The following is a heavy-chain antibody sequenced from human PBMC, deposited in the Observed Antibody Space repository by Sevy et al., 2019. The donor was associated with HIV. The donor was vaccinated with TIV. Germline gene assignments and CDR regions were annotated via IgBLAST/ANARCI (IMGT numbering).Heavy chain of an antibody. D-gene: IGHD1-26*01. Sequence: GGSLRLSCVASGFTFGDHYMDWVRQAPGKGLEWVGRIRNKVKSYTAEYAASVKGRFIVSRDDSKKSLYLQMNSLKTEDTAVYYCAAVGASRGYFDIWGRSTLVTVSS. J-gene: IGHJ2*01. V-gene: IGHV3-72*01. CDR1: GFTFGDHY. CDR2: IRNKVKSYTA. CDR3: AAVGASRGYFDI.